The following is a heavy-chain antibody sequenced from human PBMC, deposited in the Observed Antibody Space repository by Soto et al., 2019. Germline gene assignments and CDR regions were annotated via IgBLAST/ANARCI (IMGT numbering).Heavy chain of an antibody. CDR3: ARDVAYRY. CDR1: GFTFSSYS. D-gene: IGHD3-16*02. CDR2: ISSSSSTI. Sequence: GGSLRLSCAASGFTFSSYSMNWVRQAPGKGLEWVSYISSSSSTIYYADSVKGRFTISRDNAKNSLYLQMNSLRAEDTAVYYCARDVAYRYWGQGTLVTVSS. J-gene: IGHJ4*02. V-gene: IGHV3-48*01.